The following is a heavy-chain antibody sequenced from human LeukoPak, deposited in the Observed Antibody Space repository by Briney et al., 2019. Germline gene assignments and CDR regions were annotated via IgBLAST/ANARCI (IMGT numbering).Heavy chain of an antibody. CDR2: ISYDGSNK. V-gene: IGHV3-30*04. CDR3: AKAGGYGSGSYLTWFDP. D-gene: IGHD3-10*01. J-gene: IGHJ5*02. CDR1: GFTFSSYA. Sequence: GRSLRLSCAASGFTFSSYAMHWVRQAPGKGLEWVAVISYDGSNKYYADSVKGRFTISRDNSKNTLYLQMNSLRAEDTAVYYCAKAGGYGSGSYLTWFDPWGQGTLVTVSS.